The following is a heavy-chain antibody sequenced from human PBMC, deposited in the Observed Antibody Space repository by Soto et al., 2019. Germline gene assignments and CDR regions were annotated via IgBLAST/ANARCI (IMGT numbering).Heavy chain of an antibody. Sequence: GESLKISCAASGFTFSSYGMHWVRQAPGKGLEWVAVIWYDGSNKYYADSVKGRFTISRDNSKNTLYLPMNSLRAEDTAVYYCARATLLPYAMWSYYYGMDVWGQGTTVTVSS. CDR2: IWYDGSNK. CDR3: ARATLLPYAMWSYYYGMDV. V-gene: IGHV3-33*01. CDR1: GFTFSSYG. J-gene: IGHJ6*02. D-gene: IGHD2-8*01.